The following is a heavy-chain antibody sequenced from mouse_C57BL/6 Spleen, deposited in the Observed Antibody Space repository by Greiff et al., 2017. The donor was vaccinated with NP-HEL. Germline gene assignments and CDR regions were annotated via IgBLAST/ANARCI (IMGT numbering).Heavy chain of an antibody. CDR2: IWWDDDK. V-gene: IGHV8-8*01. D-gene: IGHD2-1*01. CDR3: ARIGRIGNFKYYFDY. CDR1: GFSLSTFGLG. J-gene: IGHJ2*01. Sequence: QVQLQQSGPGILQPSQTLSLTCSFSGFSLSTFGLGVGLLRQPSGKGLEWLAHIWWDDDKYYNPALKSRLTIPKDTSKNQVFLQIANVDTADTATYYCARIGRIGNFKYYFDYWAQGTTLTVSS.